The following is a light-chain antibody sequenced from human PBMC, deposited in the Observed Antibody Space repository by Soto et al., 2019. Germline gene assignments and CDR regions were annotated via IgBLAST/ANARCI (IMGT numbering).Light chain of an antibody. Sequence: DIQLTQSPSFLSASVGDRVTITCRASHGISSYLAWYQQKPGKAPKLLTYAASTLQSGVQSRFSGSGSGTEFTLTISSLQPEDFATYYCQQLNSYPLTFGGGTKVEIK. CDR1: HGISSY. CDR2: AAS. CDR3: QQLNSYPLT. J-gene: IGKJ4*01. V-gene: IGKV1-9*01.